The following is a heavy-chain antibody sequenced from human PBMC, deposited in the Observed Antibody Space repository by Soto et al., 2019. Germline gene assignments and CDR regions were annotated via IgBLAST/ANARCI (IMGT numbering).Heavy chain of an antibody. CDR3: ARDQCFGGGRSCYYFAF. CDR1: RFTFTTYA. D-gene: IGHD2-15*01. J-gene: IGHJ4*02. Sequence: QVQLVESGGGVVQPGRSLRLSCAASRFTFTTYAIHWVRQAPGKGLEWVAVISNDGRGKYYADSVKGRFTISRDNSKNTLYLQMNSLRSDDTAVYYCARDQCFGGGRSCYYFAFWGQGTLVTVSS. V-gene: IGHV3-30*04. CDR2: ISNDGRGK.